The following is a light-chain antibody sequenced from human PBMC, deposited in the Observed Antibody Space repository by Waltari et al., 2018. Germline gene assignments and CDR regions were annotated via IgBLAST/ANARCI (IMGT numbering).Light chain of an antibody. V-gene: IGLV2-11*02. Sequence: QSVLTQPRSVSGSPGQSVTIPCTGTSSDVGGSNYVSWYQPLPGKGRAVVIYACSRRPAGVPDRLPGSRSGNTATLTISGLQAEDEADYHCCSYAGTYTWLFGGGTKLTVL. CDR2: ACS. CDR3: CSYAGTYTWL. J-gene: IGLJ3*02. CDR1: SSDVGGSNY.